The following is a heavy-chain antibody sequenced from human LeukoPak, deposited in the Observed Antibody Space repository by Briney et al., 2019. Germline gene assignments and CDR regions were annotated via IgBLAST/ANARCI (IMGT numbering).Heavy chain of an antibody. CDR1: GYTFTYYG. CDR3: ARETGSYKGNYFDY. V-gene: IGHV1-18*04. J-gene: IGHJ4*02. Sequence: GASVKVSCKASGYTFTYYGISWVRHAPGQGLEWMGWISAYNGNTNYAQKLQGRVTMTTDTSTSTAYMEVRSLRSDDTAVYYCARETGSYKGNYFDYWGQGALVTVSS. D-gene: IGHD3-9*01. CDR2: ISAYNGNT.